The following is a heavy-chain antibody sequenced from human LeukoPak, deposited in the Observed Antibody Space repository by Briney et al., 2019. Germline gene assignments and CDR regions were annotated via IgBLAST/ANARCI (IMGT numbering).Heavy chain of an antibody. J-gene: IGHJ4*02. CDR3: ARVYYDSSGSIGY. D-gene: IGHD3-22*01. CDR1: GASISSGGYY. CDR2: MYTSGIT. Sequence: SETLSLTCTVSGASISSGGYYWSWIRQPAGKGLEWIGRMYTSGITNYNPSLESRVTISLDMSENQFSLNLTSVTAADTAVYYCARVYYDSSGSIGYWGQGTLVTVSS. V-gene: IGHV4-61*02.